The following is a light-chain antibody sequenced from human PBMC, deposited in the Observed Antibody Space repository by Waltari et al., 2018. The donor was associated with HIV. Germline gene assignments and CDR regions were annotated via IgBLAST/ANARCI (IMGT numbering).Light chain of an antibody. J-gene: IGKJ4*01. CDR1: QSALYSSNNKNY. V-gene: IGKV4-1*01. Sequence: DIVMTQSPDSLAVSLDERATINCKSTQSALYSSNNKNYLAWYQQKSGQPPTLLVYWASTQQSGVPDRFSGSGSETDFTLTNSSLQAEDVAVYYCKQYSNTPRTFGGGTKVESK. CDR3: KQYSNTPRT. CDR2: WAS.